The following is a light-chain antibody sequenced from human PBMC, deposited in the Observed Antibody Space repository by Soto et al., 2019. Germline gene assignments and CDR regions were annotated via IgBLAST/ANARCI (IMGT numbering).Light chain of an antibody. J-gene: IGKJ4*01. CDR2: DAS. V-gene: IGKV1-5*01. CDR3: QQYKSYSAHGLT. Sequence: DIQMAQSPSALFASIGDRVSVTCRASQPIFTSLAWYQQKPGKAPKLLIYDASVLQTGVPSRFSGFSSGTYFTLTISGLQPDDFATYFCQQYKSYSAHGLTFGGGTKVGIK. CDR1: QPIFTS.